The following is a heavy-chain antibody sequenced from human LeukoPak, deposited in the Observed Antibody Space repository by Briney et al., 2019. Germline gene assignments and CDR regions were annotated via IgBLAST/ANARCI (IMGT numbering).Heavy chain of an antibody. Sequence: GGSLRLSCAASGFTFSSYGMHWVRQAPGKGLEWVAFIRYDGSNKYYADSVKGRFTISRDNSKNTLYLQMNSLRAEDTAVYYCAKDLLYYYDSSGYPPGDYWGQGTLVTVSS. CDR2: IRYDGSNK. CDR3: AKDLLYYYDSSGYPPGDY. D-gene: IGHD3-22*01. CDR1: GFTFSSYG. V-gene: IGHV3-30*02. J-gene: IGHJ4*02.